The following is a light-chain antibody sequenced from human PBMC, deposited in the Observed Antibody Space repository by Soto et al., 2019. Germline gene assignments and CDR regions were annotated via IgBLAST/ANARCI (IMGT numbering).Light chain of an antibody. CDR1: QSVSSSY. V-gene: IGKV3-20*01. CDR3: QQYGSSRALT. J-gene: IGKJ4*01. CDR2: GAS. Sequence: EIVLTQSPGTLSLSPGERATLYCRASQSVSSSYLAWYQQKPGQAPRLLIYGASSRATDIPDRFSGSGSGTDFTLTISRLEPEDFAVYYCQQYGSSRALTVGGGTKVDIK.